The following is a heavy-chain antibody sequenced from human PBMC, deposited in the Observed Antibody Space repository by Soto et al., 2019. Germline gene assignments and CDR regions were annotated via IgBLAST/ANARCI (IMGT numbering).Heavy chain of an antibody. CDR3: AKNPGYYYDSTGYHFDY. V-gene: IGHV3-23*01. D-gene: IGHD3-22*01. Sequence: GGSLRLSRAASEFTLSNYAMSLGRQAPGKGLEWVSAISYGGGTTYYADSVKGRFTISRDNSKNTLYLQMNSLRAEDTAVYYCAKNPGYYYDSTGYHFDYWGQGTLVTVSS. CDR2: ISYGGGTT. CDR1: EFTLSNYA. J-gene: IGHJ4*02.